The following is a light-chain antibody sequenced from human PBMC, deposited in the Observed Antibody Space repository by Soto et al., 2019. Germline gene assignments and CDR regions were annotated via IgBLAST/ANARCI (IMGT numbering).Light chain of an antibody. CDR2: DVS. CDR1: SSDVGGYNY. Sequence: QSALTQPASESGSPGQSITISCTGTSSDVGGYNYVSWYQQHPGKAPKLMIYDVSNRPSGVSNRFSGSKSGNTASLTISGLQAEDEPDYYCSSYTSSSTYVFGTGTKLTLL. J-gene: IGLJ1*01. V-gene: IGLV2-14*01. CDR3: SSYTSSSTYV.